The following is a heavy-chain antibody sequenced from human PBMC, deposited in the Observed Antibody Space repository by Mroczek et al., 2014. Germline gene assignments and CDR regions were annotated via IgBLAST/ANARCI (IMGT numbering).Heavy chain of an antibody. Sequence: QVQLQQSGAGLLKPSETLSLTCAVYGGSFSGYYWSWIRQPPGKGLEWIGEINHSGSTNYNPSLKSRVTISVDTSKNQFSLKLSSVTAADTAVYYCARGGSGITIFGVAKALDYWGQGTLVTVSS. CDR1: GGSFSGYY. J-gene: IGHJ4*02. V-gene: IGHV4-34*01. CDR3: ARGGSGITIFGVAKALDY. D-gene: IGHD3-3*01. CDR2: INHSGST.